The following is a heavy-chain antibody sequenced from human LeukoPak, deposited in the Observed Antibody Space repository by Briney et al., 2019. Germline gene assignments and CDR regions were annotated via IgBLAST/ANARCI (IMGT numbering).Heavy chain of an antibody. D-gene: IGHD6-19*01. CDR1: GFTFSSHG. J-gene: IGHJ3*02. V-gene: IGHV3-23*01. CDR2: ISPSGDIL. Sequence: PGGSLRLSCAASGFTFSSHGMNWVRQAPGKGLEWVSGISPSGDILYYADSVKGQFTISRDNSRNTLYLQMNSLRAEDTAVYYCAKGIRGSGWFGGAFDIWGQGTMVTVSS. CDR3: AKGIRGSGWFGGAFDI.